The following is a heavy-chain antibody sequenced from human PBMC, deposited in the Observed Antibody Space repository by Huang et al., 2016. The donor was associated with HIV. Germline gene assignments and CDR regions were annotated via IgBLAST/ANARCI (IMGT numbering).Heavy chain of an antibody. CDR3: ARASGRIQLPGGYFDL. CDR2: SIPSFGTT. D-gene: IGHD1-1*01. J-gene: IGHJ2*01. CDR1: GGTFSSYA. Sequence: QVQLVQSAAEVKKPGSSVKVSCEASGGTFSSYAISWVRQAPGQGLEWMVGSIPSFGTTNYTQKFQGRVTITADESSSTAYMELRSLRSEDTAVYYCARASGRIQLPGGYFDLWGRGTLVTVSS. V-gene: IGHV1-69*01.